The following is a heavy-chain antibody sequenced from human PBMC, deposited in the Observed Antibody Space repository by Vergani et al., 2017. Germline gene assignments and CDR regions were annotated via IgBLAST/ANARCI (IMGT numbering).Heavy chain of an antibody. D-gene: IGHD3-10*01. V-gene: IGHV1-69*02. CDR3: AGGARAPFPGSYYYFGMDV. CDR2: IIPILGIA. J-gene: IGHJ6*02. Sequence: QVQLVQSGAEVKKPGSSVKVSCKASGGTFSSYTISWVRQAPGQGLEWMGRIIPILGIANYAQKFQGRVTITADKSTSTAYMELSSLRSEDTAVYYCAGGARAPFPGSYYYFGMDVWSQATTVTVSS. CDR1: GGTFSSYT.